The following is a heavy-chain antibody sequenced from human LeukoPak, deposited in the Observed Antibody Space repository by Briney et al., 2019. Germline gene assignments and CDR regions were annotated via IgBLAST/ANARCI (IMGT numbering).Heavy chain of an antibody. CDR1: GFTFSSYS. CDR2: ISSSSSYI. V-gene: IGHV3-21*01. Sequence: PGGSLRLSCAASGFTFSSYSMNWVRQAPGKGLEWVSSISSSSSYIYYADSVKGRFTISRDNAKNSLYLQMNSPRAEDTAVYYCASPFDSSSWYGAFDIWGQGTMVTVSS. J-gene: IGHJ3*02. CDR3: ASPFDSSSWYGAFDI. D-gene: IGHD6-13*01.